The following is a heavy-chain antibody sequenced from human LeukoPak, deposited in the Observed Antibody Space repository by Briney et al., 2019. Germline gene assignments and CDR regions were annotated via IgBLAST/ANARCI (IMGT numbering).Heavy chain of an antibody. Sequence: GGSLRLSCAASGFTFSSHWMYWVRQAPGKGLEWVANIKQDGSERFYVDSVKGRFTISRDNAKNSLYLQMNNLRAEDTAVYYCHGWTNWFDPWGQGTLVTVSS. CDR3: HGWTNWFDP. CDR1: GFTFSSHW. D-gene: IGHD3/OR15-3a*01. J-gene: IGHJ5*02. CDR2: IKQDGSER. V-gene: IGHV3-7*02.